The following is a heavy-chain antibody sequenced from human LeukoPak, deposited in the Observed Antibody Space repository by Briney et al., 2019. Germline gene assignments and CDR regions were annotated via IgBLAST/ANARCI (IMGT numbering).Heavy chain of an antibody. V-gene: IGHV3-74*01. CDR2: INSDGSSK. CDR3: TRGDYGAYGYDAFDI. D-gene: IGHD4-17*01. CDR1: GFTFRNYC. Sequence: PGGSLRLSCAASGFTFRNYCMHWVRQAPGKGLVWVSRINSDGSSKSYADSVKGRFTISRDNAKNTLYLQMNSLRAEDTAMYYCTRGDYGAYGYDAFDIWGQGTMVTVSS. J-gene: IGHJ3*02.